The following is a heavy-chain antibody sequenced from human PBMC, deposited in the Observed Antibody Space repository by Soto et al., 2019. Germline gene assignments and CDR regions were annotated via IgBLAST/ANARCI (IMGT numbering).Heavy chain of an antibody. V-gene: IGHV1-18*01. D-gene: IGHD3-10*01. CDR3: ARSTYYYGSGSSGYYYGMDV. CDR1: GYTFTSYG. J-gene: IGHJ6*02. CDR2: ISAYNGNT. Sequence: ASVKVSCKASGYTFTSYGISWVRQAPGQGLEWMGWISAYNGNTNYAQKLQGRVTMTTDTSTSTAYMELRSLRSDDTAVYYCARSTYYYGSGSSGYYYGMDVWGQGTTVTSP.